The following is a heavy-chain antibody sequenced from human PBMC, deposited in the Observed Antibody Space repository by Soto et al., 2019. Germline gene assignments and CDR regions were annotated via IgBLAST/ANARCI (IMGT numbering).Heavy chain of an antibody. J-gene: IGHJ4*02. CDR2: INDANGNT. V-gene: IGHV1-3*01. CDR1: GYSFTSYA. Sequence: QVQLVQSGAEVKKPGASVKVSCKASGYSFTSYAIHWVRQAPGQGLECMGWINDANGNTSYSQKFQGRVTITRDTSATTAYMDRSSLTSEYTAVNYFARSGVLDDWGQGTLITVSS. CDR3: ARSGVLDD. D-gene: IGHD3-10*01.